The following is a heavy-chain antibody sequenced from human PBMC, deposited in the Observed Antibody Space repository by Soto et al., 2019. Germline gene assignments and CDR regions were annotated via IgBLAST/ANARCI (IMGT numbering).Heavy chain of an antibody. J-gene: IGHJ4*02. Sequence: EVQLVESGGGLVQPGGSLILCCAASGFTFRTTDMHWVRQATGKGLEWVSGFGRVGDTYYSASAKGRFTIHRDDAESFLYLQMNSLRAGDTAVYYCARRYCTDGNCPGIGFDFWCQGTLFTVAS. CDR1: GFTFRTTD. V-gene: IGHV3-13*01. CDR2: FGRVGDT. D-gene: IGHD2-8*02. CDR3: ARRYCTDGNCPGIGFDF.